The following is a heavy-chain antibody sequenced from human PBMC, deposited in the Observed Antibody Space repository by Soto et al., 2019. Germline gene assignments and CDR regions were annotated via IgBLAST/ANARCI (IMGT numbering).Heavy chain of an antibody. CDR1: GGAFSDYA. J-gene: IGHJ6*02. CDR2: IMPIFRAP. D-gene: IGHD2-15*01. Sequence: QVQLVQSGAEVKKPGSSVKVSCKASGGAFSDYAFSWVRQAPGKGLEWLGGIMPIFRAPDYAQKFQGRVTITADEFTLTAYMEMNSLRSEDTAVYYCASWLKGLDIRNYYYGMYVWGQVITATVS. CDR3: ASWLKGLDIRNYYYGMYV. V-gene: IGHV1-69*12.